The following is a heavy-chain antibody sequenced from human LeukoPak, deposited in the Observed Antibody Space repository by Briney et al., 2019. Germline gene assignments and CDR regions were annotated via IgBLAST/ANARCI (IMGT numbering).Heavy chain of an antibody. CDR3: ARHVWGYPFDY. D-gene: IGHD1-26*01. Sequence: SETLSLTCTVSGGSISSYYWSWIRQPPGKGLEWIGYIYYSGSTNYNPSLKSRVTISVDTSKNQFSLKLSSVTAADTAVYYCARHVWGYPFDYWGQGALVTVSS. J-gene: IGHJ4*02. V-gene: IGHV4-59*08. CDR2: IYYSGST. CDR1: GGSISSYY.